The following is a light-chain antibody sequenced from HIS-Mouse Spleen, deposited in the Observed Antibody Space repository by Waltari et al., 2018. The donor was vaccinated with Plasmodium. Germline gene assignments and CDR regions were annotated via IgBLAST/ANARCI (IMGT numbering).Light chain of an antibody. CDR3: AAWDDSLSGPV. J-gene: IGLJ3*02. CDR1: SPNIGSNS. CDR2: RNN. V-gene: IGLV1-47*01. Sequence: QSVLTQPPSASGTPGQRVTISCSGRSPNIGSNSVYWYQQLPGPAPKLLIYRNNRRPSGVPDRFSRSKSGTSASLAISGLRSEDEADYYCAAWDDSLSGPVFGGGTKLTVL.